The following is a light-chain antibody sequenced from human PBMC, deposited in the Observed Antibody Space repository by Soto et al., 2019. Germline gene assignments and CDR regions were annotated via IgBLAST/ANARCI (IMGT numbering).Light chain of an antibody. J-gene: IGLJ2*01. CDR3: GAWDDSLSGVL. Sequence: QSVLTQPPSASATPGQRVTISCFGSSSNIRINPVNWYQQIPGTAPKLLIYSNNQRPSGVPDRFSGSKSGTSASLAISGLQSEEEADYYCGAWDDSLSGVLFGGGTKLTVL. V-gene: IGLV1-44*01. CDR2: SNN. CDR1: SSNIRINP.